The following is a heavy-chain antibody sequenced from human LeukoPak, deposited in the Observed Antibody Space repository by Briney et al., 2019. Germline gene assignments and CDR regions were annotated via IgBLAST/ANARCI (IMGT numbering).Heavy chain of an antibody. Sequence: GGSLRLSCGACGFSFSDYYMSWLRQAPGKGLEWISYISSSYTHTNYADSVKGRFTMSRDNTKNSVYLQMNSLRAEDTAVYFCARDISGSNGVGDYWGQGSLVTVSS. CDR3: ARDISGSNGVGDY. V-gene: IGHV3-11*06. CDR2: ISSSYTHT. CDR1: GFSFSDYY. D-gene: IGHD2-8*01. J-gene: IGHJ4*02.